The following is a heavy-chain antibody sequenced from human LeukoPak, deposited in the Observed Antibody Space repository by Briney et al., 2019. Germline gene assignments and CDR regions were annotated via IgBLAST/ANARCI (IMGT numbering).Heavy chain of an antibody. CDR2: ISGSGSSI. Sequence: GGSLRLSCVASEFTFSAYGMSWVRQAPGTGLEWVSSISGSGSSIHYKESVRGRFTISRDNSGNSIYLQMNSLRAEDTAVYYCASPNTRRSSLYFFDIWGQGTMVTVSS. V-gene: IGHV3-21*01. J-gene: IGHJ3*02. D-gene: IGHD3-9*01. CDR1: EFTFSAYG. CDR3: ASPNTRRSSLYFFDI.